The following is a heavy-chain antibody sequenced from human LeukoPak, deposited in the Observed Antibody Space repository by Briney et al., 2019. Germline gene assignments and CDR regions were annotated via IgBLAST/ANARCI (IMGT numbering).Heavy chain of an antibody. V-gene: IGHV4-59*01. J-gene: IGHJ5*02. D-gene: IGHD2-15*01. Sequence: PSETLSLTCTVSGGSISSYYWSWIRQPPGKGLEWIGYIYYSGSTNYNPSLKSRVTISVDTSKNQFSLKLSSVTAADTAVYCCARADCSGGSCYEGDNWFDPWGQGTLVTVSS. CDR2: IYYSGST. CDR3: ARADCSGGSCYEGDNWFDP. CDR1: GGSISSYY.